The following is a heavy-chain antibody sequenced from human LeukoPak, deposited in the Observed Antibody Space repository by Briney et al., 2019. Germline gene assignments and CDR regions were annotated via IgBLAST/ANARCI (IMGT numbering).Heavy chain of an antibody. CDR3: AKDGGLWVSAHWGNS. Sequence: GGSLRLSCTASGFTFSSYTMTWVRQAPGKGLKWVSTITTGDGNTYYADSVKGRFTVSRDDSKNTLYLQMNSLRAEDTAVYYCAKDGGLWVSAHWGNSWGRGTLVTVSS. CDR2: ITTGDGNT. CDR1: GFTFSSYT. V-gene: IGHV3-23*01. J-gene: IGHJ4*02. D-gene: IGHD3-16*01.